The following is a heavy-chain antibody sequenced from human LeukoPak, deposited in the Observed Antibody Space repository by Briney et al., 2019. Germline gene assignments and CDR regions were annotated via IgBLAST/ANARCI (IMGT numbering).Heavy chain of an antibody. CDR1: GFTFSSYG. CDR2: ISYDGSNK. CDR3: AKHGLPLVVISAPLDY. Sequence: GGSLRLSCAASGFTFSSYGMHWVRQAPGKGLEWVAVISYDGSNKYYADSVKGRFTISRDNSKNTLYLQMNSLRAEDTAVYYCAKHGLPLVVISAPLDYWGQGTLVTVAS. V-gene: IGHV3-30*18. J-gene: IGHJ4*02. D-gene: IGHD2-15*01.